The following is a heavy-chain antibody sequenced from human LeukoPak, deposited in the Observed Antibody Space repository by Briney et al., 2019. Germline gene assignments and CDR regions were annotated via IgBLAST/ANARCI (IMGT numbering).Heavy chain of an antibody. CDR1: GFTFSSYW. J-gene: IGHJ6*02. CDR2: INHNGNVN. CDR3: ARGGGLDV. D-gene: IGHD3-16*01. V-gene: IGHV3-7*03. Sequence: PGESLRLSCAASGFTFSSYWMNWARQAPGKGLEWVASINHNGNVNYYVDSVKGRFTTSRDNAKSSLYLQMSNLRAEDTAVYFCARGGGLDVWGQGATVTVSS.